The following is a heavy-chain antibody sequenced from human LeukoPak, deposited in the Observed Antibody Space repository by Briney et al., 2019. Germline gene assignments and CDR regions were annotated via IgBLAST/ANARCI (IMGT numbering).Heavy chain of an antibody. D-gene: IGHD1-26*01. CDR3: ARSGVGAIDY. J-gene: IGHJ4*02. CDR1: GYRFTSYW. Sequence: GESLEISCQGSGYRFTSYWDGWGRQVLGKGLEWVGIIYPGDSDTRYSPSFQGQVTISADKSISTAYLQWSSLKASDTAMYYCARSGVGAIDYWGQGTLVTVSS. CDR2: IYPGDSDT. V-gene: IGHV5-51*01.